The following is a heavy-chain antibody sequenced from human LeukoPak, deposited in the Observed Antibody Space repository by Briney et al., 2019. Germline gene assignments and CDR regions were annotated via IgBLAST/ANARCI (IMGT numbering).Heavy chain of an antibody. CDR1: GGTFSSYA. J-gene: IGHJ4*02. V-gene: IGHV1-69*05. D-gene: IGHD3-10*01. CDR2: IIPIFGTA. Sequence: GASVKVSCKASGGTFSSYAISWVRQAPGQGLEWMGGIIPIFGTANYAQKFQGRVTITTDESTSTAYMELSSLRSEDTAVYYCAKDGILWFGELSLDYWGQGTLVTVSS. CDR3: AKDGILWFGELSLDY.